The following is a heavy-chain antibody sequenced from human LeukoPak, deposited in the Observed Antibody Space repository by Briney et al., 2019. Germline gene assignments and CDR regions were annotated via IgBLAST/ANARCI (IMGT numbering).Heavy chain of an antibody. Sequence: GGSLRLSCAASGFTFSRSAMTWVRHGPGTGLEFVASIIYSGGATYYADSVKGRFTISRDTSKNTLYLQMNSLRAEDTALYYCAKDGLYYDGSEHVYYFDSWGQGTLVTVSS. CDR3: AKDGLYYDGSEHVYYFDS. D-gene: IGHD3-22*01. V-gene: IGHV3-23*01. CDR1: GFTFSRSA. CDR2: IIYSGGAT. J-gene: IGHJ4*02.